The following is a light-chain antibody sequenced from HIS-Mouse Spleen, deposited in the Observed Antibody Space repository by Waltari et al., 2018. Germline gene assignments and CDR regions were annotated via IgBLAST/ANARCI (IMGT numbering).Light chain of an antibody. CDR3: YSTDSSGNHRV. V-gene: IGLV3-10*01. Sequence: SYELTQPPSVPVSPGQTARNTSSVDPLPKKYSYWYQQKSGQAPVLVIYEDSKRPSVIPERFSGSSSGTMATLTISGAQVEDEADYYCYSTDSSGNHRVFGGGTKLTVL. J-gene: IGLJ2*01. CDR1: PLPKKY. CDR2: EDS.